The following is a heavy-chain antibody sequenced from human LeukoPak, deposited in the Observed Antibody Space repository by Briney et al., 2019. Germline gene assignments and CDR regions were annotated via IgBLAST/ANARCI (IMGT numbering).Heavy chain of an antibody. J-gene: IGHJ4*02. CDR1: GFTFSSYW. CDR3: AENYYDSSGYFGD. Sequence: GGSLRLSCAASGFTFSSYWMHWVRQAPGKGLVWVSRINSDGSSTSYADSVKGRFTISRDNAKNTLHLQMNSLRAEDTAVYYCAENYYDSSGYFGDWGQATLVTVSS. CDR2: INSDGSST. V-gene: IGHV3-74*01. D-gene: IGHD3-22*01.